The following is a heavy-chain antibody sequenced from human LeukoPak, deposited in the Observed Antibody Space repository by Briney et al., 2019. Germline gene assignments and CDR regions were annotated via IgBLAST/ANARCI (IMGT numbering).Heavy chain of an antibody. Sequence: PGGSLRLSCAASGFDFSSNWMHWVRHAPGQGLVWVSRIKGDGISTNYADSVKGRFTISRDIAKNTLYLQMNSLRAEDTAVYYCAKETVDSSGWYLYYYYYGMDVWGQGTTVTVSS. D-gene: IGHD6-19*01. CDR3: AKETVDSSGWYLYYYYYGMDV. CDR2: IKGDGIST. J-gene: IGHJ6*02. V-gene: IGHV3-74*01. CDR1: GFDFSSNW.